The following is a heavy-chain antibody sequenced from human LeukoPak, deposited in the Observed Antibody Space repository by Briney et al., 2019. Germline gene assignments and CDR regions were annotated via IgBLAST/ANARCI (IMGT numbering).Heavy chain of an antibody. CDR2: SDPEDGET. Sequence: ASVKVSCKVSGYSLTEFSMHWVRQVPGKGLEWMGTSDPEDGETMYAQTFEGRLSMTEDTSTDTAYLELSSLTSEDTAMYYCATGIAESLDAFHLWGQGTMVTVSS. V-gene: IGHV1-24*01. D-gene: IGHD6-13*01. CDR1: GYSLTEFS. CDR3: ATGIAESLDAFHL. J-gene: IGHJ3*01.